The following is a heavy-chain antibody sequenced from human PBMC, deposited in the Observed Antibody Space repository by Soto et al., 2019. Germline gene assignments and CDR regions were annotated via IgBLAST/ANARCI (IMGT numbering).Heavy chain of an antibody. D-gene: IGHD3-3*01. V-gene: IGHV3-30*18. CDR3: AKPRSSLEWPPFDP. J-gene: IGHJ5*02. CDR1: GFAFRSYG. Sequence: VKLVESGGGVVQPGRSLRLSCAASGFAFRSYGMHWVRQAPGKGLEWVAVIKSDGTTGQIDSVKGRFFISRDNSRNTLYLQMHNLKPEDTATYFCAKPRSSLEWPPFDPWGHGTLVTVSS. CDR2: IKSDGTT.